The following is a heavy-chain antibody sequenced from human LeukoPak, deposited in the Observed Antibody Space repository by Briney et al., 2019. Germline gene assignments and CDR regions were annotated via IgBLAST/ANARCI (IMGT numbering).Heavy chain of an antibody. CDR1: GGSISSYY. CDR3: ARELTGYSSGMFDY. V-gene: IGHV4-59*01. CDR2: IYYSGST. D-gene: IGHD6-19*01. Sequence: KPSETLSLTCTVSGGSISSYYWSWTRQPPGKGLEWIGYIYYSGSTNYNPSLKSRVTISVDTSKNQFSLKLSSVTAADTAVYYCARELTGYSSGMFDYWGQGTLVTVSS. J-gene: IGHJ4*02.